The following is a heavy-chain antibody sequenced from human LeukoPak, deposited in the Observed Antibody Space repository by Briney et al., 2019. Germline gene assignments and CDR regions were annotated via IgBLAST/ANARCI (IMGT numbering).Heavy chain of an antibody. D-gene: IGHD3-22*01. J-gene: IGHJ3*02. Sequence: TSVKVSCKASGFTFTSSAMQWVRQARGQRLEWIGWIVVGSGNTNYAQEFQERVTITRDMSTSTAYMELSSLRSEDTAVYYCAASRYYYDSSGYGSARAFDIWGQGTMVTVSS. CDR2: IVVGSGNT. V-gene: IGHV1-58*02. CDR3: AASRYYYDSSGYGSARAFDI. CDR1: GFTFTSSA.